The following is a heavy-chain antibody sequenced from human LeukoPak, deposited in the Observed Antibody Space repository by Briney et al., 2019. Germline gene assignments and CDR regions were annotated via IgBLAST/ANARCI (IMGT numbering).Heavy chain of an antibody. Sequence: SETLSLTCTVSGDSISSSTYYWGWVRQPPGKGLEWIGSIHYSGSAYYNPSLKSRVTISVDTSNNQFSLKLSSVTAADTAVYYCARHGFLIVTTKGWFDPWGQGTLVTVSS. CDR2: IHYSGSA. CDR1: GDSISSSTYY. V-gene: IGHV4-39*01. CDR3: ARHGFLIVTTKGWFDP. D-gene: IGHD4-17*01. J-gene: IGHJ5*02.